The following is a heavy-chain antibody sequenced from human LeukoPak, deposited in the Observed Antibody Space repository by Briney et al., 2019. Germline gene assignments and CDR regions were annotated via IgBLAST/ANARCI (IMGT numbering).Heavy chain of an antibody. V-gene: IGHV3-23*01. J-gene: IGHJ4*02. CDR2: ISPSGGDT. D-gene: IGHD3-10*01. CDR3: ARYDGGSGPFDY. CDR1: GFTFSSYA. Sequence: GGSLRLSCAASGFTFSSYAMTWVRQAPGEGLEWVSAISPSGGDTYYADSVQGRFSISRDDSKNTLYLQMNSLRAEDTAVYYCARYDGGSGPFDYWGQGTLVTVSS.